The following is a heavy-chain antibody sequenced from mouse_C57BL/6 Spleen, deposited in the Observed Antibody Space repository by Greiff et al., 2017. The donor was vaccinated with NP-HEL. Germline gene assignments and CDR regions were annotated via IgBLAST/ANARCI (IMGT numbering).Heavy chain of an antibody. CDR2: ISSGSSTI. Sequence: EVKLQESGGGLVKPGGSLKLSCAASGFTFSDYGMHWVRQAPEKGLEWVAYISSGSSTIYYADTVKGRFTISRDNAKNTLFLQMTSLRSEDTAMYYCATADYDGAWFAYWGQGTLVTVSA. CDR3: ATADYDGAWFAY. V-gene: IGHV5-17*01. CDR1: GFTFSDYG. J-gene: IGHJ3*01. D-gene: IGHD2-4*01.